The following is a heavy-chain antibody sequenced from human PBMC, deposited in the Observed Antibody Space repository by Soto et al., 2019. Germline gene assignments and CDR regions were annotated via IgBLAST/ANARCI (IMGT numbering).Heavy chain of an antibody. J-gene: IGHJ3*02. D-gene: IGHD3-16*01. CDR2: IWYDGSNK. Sequence: HVQLVESGGGVVQPGRSLRLSCAASGFTFSSYGMHWVRQAPGKGLEWVAVIWYDGSNKYYADSVKGRFTISRDNSKNTLYLQMNSLRAEDTAVYYCARPLYDSIWGSYGYDAFDIWGQGTMVTVSS. CDR3: ARPLYDSIWGSYGYDAFDI. V-gene: IGHV3-33*01. CDR1: GFTFSSYG.